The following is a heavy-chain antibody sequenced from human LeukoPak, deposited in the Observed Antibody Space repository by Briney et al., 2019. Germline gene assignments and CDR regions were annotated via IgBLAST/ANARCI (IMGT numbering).Heavy chain of an antibody. V-gene: IGHV3-11*01. CDR1: GFTFSDYY. CDR3: ASLLRDIVGDAFDI. D-gene: IGHD2-21*01. J-gene: IGHJ3*02. Sequence: GGSLRLSCAASGFTFSDYYISWIRQAPGKGLEWVSYISSSGSTIYYADSVKGRFTISRDNAKNSLYLQMNSLRAEDTAVYYCASLLRDIVGDAFDIWGQGTMVTVSP. CDR2: ISSSGSTI.